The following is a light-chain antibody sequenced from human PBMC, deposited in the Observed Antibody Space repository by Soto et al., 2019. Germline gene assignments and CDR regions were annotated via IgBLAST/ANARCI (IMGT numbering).Light chain of an antibody. CDR2: DVS. V-gene: IGLV2-14*01. Sequence: QSALTQPASVSGSPGQSITISCTGTSSDVGGYNYVSWYQRHPGKAPKLMIYDVSNRPSGVYNRFSGSKSGNTASLTISGLQAEDEADYHCSSYTSTSIVFGTGTKLTVL. CDR1: SSDVGGYNY. J-gene: IGLJ1*01. CDR3: SSYTSTSIV.